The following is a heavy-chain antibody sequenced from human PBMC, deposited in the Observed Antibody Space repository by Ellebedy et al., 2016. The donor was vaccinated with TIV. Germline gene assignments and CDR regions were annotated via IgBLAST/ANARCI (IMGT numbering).Heavy chain of an antibody. J-gene: IGHJ4*02. Sequence: GESLKISCAASGFTFTDYYMSWIRQSPGKGLEWVSYISISGTTVYYADSVKGRFTISRDNAGGSLWLQMTSLRAEDTALYYCAREFDIGQPSAFDYWGQGILVTVSS. CDR3: AREFDIGQPSAFDY. D-gene: IGHD2-15*01. CDR2: ISISGTTV. CDR1: GFTFTDYY. V-gene: IGHV3-11*04.